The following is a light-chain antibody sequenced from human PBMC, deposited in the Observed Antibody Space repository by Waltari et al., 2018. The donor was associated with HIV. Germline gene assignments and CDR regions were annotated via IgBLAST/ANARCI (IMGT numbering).Light chain of an antibody. V-gene: IGKV3-15*01. Sequence: EIVMTQSPATLSVSPGERATISGRASQSIASNLAWYQQKPGQAPRLLIHGASTRATGIPARFSGSGSGTEFTLTISSLQSEDFAVYYCQQYNNWPITFGQGTRLEIK. CDR1: QSIASN. J-gene: IGKJ5*01. CDR3: QQYNNWPIT. CDR2: GAS.